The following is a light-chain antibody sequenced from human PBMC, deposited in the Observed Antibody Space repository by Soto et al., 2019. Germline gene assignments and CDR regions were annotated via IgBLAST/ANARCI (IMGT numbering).Light chain of an antibody. CDR1: QNVRSY. V-gene: IGKV1-39*01. CDR3: QQTFSTPRT. J-gene: IGKJ1*01. Sequence: DTQMTQSPSSLSASVGDRITLTCRASQNVRSYLNWYQQKSGKAPNLLIYEASILQSEVPSRFSGDGYGTHFTLSISSLHPEDFATYYCQQTFSTPRTFGQGTKVEI. CDR2: EAS.